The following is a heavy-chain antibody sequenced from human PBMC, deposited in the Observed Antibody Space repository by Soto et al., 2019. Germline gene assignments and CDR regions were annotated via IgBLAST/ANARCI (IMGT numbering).Heavy chain of an antibody. V-gene: IGHV3-23*01. D-gene: IGHD2-15*01. CDR3: AKAFCTYTTCYSPDT. Sequence: LRLSCAASGFTFSSYVMSWVRQAPGKGLEWVSLTSASGGTTYYADSVKGRFTISRDNSKNTLILQMNSLRAEDTALYYCAKAFCTYTTCYSPDTWGQGTLVTVSS. CDR2: TSASGGTT. J-gene: IGHJ4*02. CDR1: GFTFSSYV.